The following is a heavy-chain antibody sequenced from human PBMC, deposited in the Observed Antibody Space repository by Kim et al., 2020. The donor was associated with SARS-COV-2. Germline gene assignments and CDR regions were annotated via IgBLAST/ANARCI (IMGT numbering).Heavy chain of an antibody. J-gene: IGHJ5*02. Sequence: SETLSLTCTVSGGSVSSGSYYWSWIRQPPGKGLEWIGYIYYSGSTNYNPSLKSRVTISVDTSKNQFSLKLSSVTAADTAVYYCASNGVRFLEVDPWGQGTLVTVSS. CDR3: ASNGVRFLEVDP. V-gene: IGHV4-61*01. CDR2: IYYSGST. D-gene: IGHD3-3*01. CDR1: GGSVSSGSYY.